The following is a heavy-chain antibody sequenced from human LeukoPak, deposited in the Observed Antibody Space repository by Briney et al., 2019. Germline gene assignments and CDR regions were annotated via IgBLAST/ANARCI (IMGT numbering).Heavy chain of an antibody. CDR3: ARVKDFAYSFFDL. J-gene: IGHJ2*01. CDR1: GGSIIQDY. CDR2: VYRSGNT. Sequence: PSETLSLTLALSGGSIIQDYCSWIRQPPGNRPGWIRYVYRSGNTNYNPSLKSRVTISVDTSKNHFSLNLTSVTAADTAVYYCARVKDFAYSFFDLWGRGTLVTVYS. V-gene: IGHV4-59*01.